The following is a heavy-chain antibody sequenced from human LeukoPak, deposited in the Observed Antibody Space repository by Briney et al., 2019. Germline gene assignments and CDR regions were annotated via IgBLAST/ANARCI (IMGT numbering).Heavy chain of an antibody. Sequence: GGSLRLSCAASGFTFTGYAMSWVRQAPGKGLEWVSAISGSGHSTDYADSVKGRFTISRDNSKNTLYLQMNSLRAEDTAVYYCAKGSSLLVLWYGDYFDFWGKGTLVTVSS. J-gene: IGHJ4*02. CDR2: ISGSGHST. CDR3: AKGSSLLVLWYGDYFDF. CDR1: GFTFTGYA. D-gene: IGHD2-21*01. V-gene: IGHV3-23*01.